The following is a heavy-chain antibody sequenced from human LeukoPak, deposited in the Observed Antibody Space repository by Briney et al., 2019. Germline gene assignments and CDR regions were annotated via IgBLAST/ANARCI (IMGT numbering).Heavy chain of an antibody. CDR1: GFTFSSYG. CDR3: ARDRNGSFDY. J-gene: IGHJ4*02. Sequence: VGSLRLSCAASGFTFSSYGMHWVRQAPGKGLEWVAVIWYDGSNKYYADSVKGRFTISRDNSKNTLYLQMNSLRPEDTAVYYCARDRNGSFDYWGQGTLVTVSS. CDR2: IWYDGSNK. V-gene: IGHV3-33*01.